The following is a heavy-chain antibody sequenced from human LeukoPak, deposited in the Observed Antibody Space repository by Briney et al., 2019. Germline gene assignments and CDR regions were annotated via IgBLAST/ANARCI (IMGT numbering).Heavy chain of an antibody. CDR3: ARGGDYYDSSVPEVGFDP. CDR1: GGTFSSYA. CDR2: IIPILGIA. V-gene: IGHV1-69*04. Sequence: SVKVSCKASGGTFSSYAISWVRQAPGQGLEWMGRIIPILGIANYAQKFQGRVTITADKSTSTAYMELSSLRSEDTAVYYCARGGDYYDSSVPEVGFDPWGQGTLVTVSP. D-gene: IGHD3-22*01. J-gene: IGHJ5*02.